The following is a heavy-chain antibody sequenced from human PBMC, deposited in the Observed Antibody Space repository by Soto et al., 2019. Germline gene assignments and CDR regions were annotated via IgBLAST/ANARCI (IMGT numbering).Heavy chain of an antibody. CDR3: AAAVVAAETYSYYYYYGMDV. V-gene: IGHV1-69*06. Sequence: ASVKVSCKASGGTFSSYAISWVRQAPGQGLEWMGGIIPIFGTANYAQKFQGRVTITADKSTSTAYMELSSLRSEDTAVYYCAAAVVAAETYSYYYYYGMDVWGQGTTVTVSS. D-gene: IGHD2-15*01. J-gene: IGHJ6*02. CDR2: IIPIFGTA. CDR1: GGTFSSYA.